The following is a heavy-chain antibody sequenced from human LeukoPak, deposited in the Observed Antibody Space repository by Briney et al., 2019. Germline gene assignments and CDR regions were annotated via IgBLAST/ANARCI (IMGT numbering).Heavy chain of an antibody. CDR2: IYYSGST. V-gene: IGHV4-59*01. CDR1: GGSISSYY. Sequence: SGTLSLTCAVSGGSISSYYWSWIRQPPGKGLEWIGYIYYSGSTNYNPSLKSRVTISVDTSKNQFSLKLSSVTAADTAVYYCARWVRWRNPRPGWFDPWGQGTLVTVSS. D-gene: IGHD1-14*01. CDR3: ARWVRWRNPRPGWFDP. J-gene: IGHJ5*02.